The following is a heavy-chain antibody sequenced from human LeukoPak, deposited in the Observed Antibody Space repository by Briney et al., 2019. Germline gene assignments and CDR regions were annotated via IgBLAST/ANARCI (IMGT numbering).Heavy chain of an antibody. V-gene: IGHV3-23*01. D-gene: IGHD6-13*01. Sequence: GGSLRLSCAASGFTFSSYWMHWVRQAPGKGLVWVSAISGSGGSTYYADSVKGRFTISRDNSKNTLYLQMNSLRAEDTAVYYCAKGPSLYSSSWFYYFDYWGQGTLVTVSS. CDR2: ISGSGGST. CDR1: GFTFSSYW. J-gene: IGHJ4*02. CDR3: AKGPSLYSSSWFYYFDY.